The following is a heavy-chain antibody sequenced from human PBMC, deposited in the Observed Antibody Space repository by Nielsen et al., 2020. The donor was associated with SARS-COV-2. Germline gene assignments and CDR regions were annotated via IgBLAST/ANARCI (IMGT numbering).Heavy chain of an antibody. Sequence: ASVKVSCKASGYTFTSYAMYWVRQAPGQRLEWMGIINPSGGSTSYAQKFQGRVTMTRDTSTSTVYMELSSLRSEDTAVYYCARAGFLEWNPFDYWGQGTLVTVSS. J-gene: IGHJ4*02. V-gene: IGHV1-46*01. D-gene: IGHD3-3*01. CDR3: ARAGFLEWNPFDY. CDR2: INPSGGST. CDR1: GYTFTSYA.